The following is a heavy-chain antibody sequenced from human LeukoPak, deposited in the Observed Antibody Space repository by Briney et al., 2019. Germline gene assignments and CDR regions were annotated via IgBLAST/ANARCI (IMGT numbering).Heavy chain of an antibody. CDR3: ARFLATWDYYYMDV. J-gene: IGHJ6*03. Sequence: GGSLRLSCAASGFTFSSYGMHWVRQAPGKGLEWVASIGGSGSFIYYAESVKGRFTISRDNAKNSVYLQLSSLRVEDTAVYYCARFLATWDYYYMDVWGTGTTVIVSS. CDR1: GFTFSSYG. V-gene: IGHV3-48*01. CDR2: IGGSGSFI. D-gene: IGHD3-3*01.